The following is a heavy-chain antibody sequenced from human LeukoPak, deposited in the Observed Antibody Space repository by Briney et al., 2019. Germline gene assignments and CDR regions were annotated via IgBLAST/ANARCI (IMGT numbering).Heavy chain of an antibody. Sequence: ASVKVSCKASGYTFTSYGISWVRQAPGQGLEWMGWISAYNGNTHYAQKLQGRVTMTTDTSTSTAYMELRSLRSDDTAVYYCARAVLTRRGSYYYYMDVWGKGTTVTISS. V-gene: IGHV1-18*01. CDR1: GYTFTSYG. CDR2: ISAYNGNT. D-gene: IGHD3-10*01. J-gene: IGHJ6*03. CDR3: ARAVLTRRGSYYYYMDV.